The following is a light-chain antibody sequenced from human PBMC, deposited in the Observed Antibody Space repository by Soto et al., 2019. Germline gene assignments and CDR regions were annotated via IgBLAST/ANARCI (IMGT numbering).Light chain of an antibody. J-gene: IGLJ1*01. CDR3: SSYAGSNNFDV. V-gene: IGLV2-8*01. CDR1: SSDVGGYNY. CDR2: EDF. Sequence: QSALTQPPSASGSPGQSVTISCTGTSSDVGGYNYVSWYQQHPGKAPKLMIYEDFKRPSGDPDRFSGSKSGNTASLAVSGLQAEDEADYYCSSYAGSNNFDVFGTGTKLTVL.